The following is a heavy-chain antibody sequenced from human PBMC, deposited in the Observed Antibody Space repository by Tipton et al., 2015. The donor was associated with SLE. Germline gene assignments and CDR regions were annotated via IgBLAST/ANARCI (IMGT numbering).Heavy chain of an antibody. V-gene: IGHV1-46*01. J-gene: IGHJ6*02. CDR3: ARSDGDHYYGLDV. CDR1: GYTFTSYY. Sequence: QSGPEVKKPGASVKLSCKASGYTFTSYYIHWMRQAPGQGLEWMGIINPNGGSTTYAQKFQGRVTMTRDTSTSTVYLELSSLRSEDRAVFYCARSDGDHYYGLDVWGQGTTVTVSS. CDR2: INPNGGST. D-gene: IGHD4-17*01.